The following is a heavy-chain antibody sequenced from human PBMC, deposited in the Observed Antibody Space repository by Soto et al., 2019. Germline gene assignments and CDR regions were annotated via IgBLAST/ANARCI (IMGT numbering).Heavy chain of an antibody. CDR3: ARAGAATLFDY. CDR2: IYYSGSA. J-gene: IGHJ4*02. CDR1: GGSISSYY. D-gene: IGHD2-15*01. Sequence: QVQLQESGPGLVKPSETLSLTCTVSGGSISSYYCSWIRQPPGKGLEWIGYIYYSGSANYNPSLKSRVTISVDTSKYQFSLKLSSVTAADTAVYYCARAGAATLFDYWGQGTLVIVSS. V-gene: IGHV4-59*01.